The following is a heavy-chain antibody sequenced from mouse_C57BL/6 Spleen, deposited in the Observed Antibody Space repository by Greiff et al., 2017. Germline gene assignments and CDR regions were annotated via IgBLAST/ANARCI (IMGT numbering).Heavy chain of an antibody. V-gene: IGHV1-54*01. J-gene: IGHJ1*03. Sequence: QVQLQQSGAELVRPGTSVKVSCKASGYAFTNYLIEWVKQRPGQGLEWIGVINPGSGGTNYTEKFKGKATLTADKSSSTAYMQLSSLTSEDSAVYFCARSGNYYGSSYGYFGVWGTGTTVTV. CDR3: ARSGNYYGSSYGYFGV. D-gene: IGHD1-1*01. CDR2: INPGSGGT. CDR1: GYAFTNYL.